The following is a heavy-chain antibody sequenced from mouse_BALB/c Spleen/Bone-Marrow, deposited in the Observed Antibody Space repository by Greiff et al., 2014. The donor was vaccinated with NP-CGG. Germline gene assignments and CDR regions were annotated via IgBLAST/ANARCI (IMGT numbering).Heavy chain of an antibody. J-gene: IGHJ2*01. D-gene: IGHD2-1*01. CDR3: ARSQVYGNYFDY. CDR1: GFTFSNFG. CDR2: ISTGGTII. Sequence: EVQVVESGGGLVQPGGSRKLSCAASGFTFSNFGMHWVRQAPEKGLEWVAFISTGGTIIYYADTVKGGFTISRENPKNTLFLQMTSLRSEDTAIYFCARSQVYGNYFDYWGQGTTLTVSS. V-gene: IGHV5-17*02.